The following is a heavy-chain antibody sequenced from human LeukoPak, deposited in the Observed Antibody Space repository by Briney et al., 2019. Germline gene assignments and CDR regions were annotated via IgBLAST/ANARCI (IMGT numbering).Heavy chain of an antibody. CDR2: IYYSGST. Sequence: SETLSLTCTVSGGSINNYYWSWIRQPPGKGLEWIAYIYYSGSTNYNPSLKSRVSISMDTSKNQFSLKLNSVTAADTAVYYCARHLDYYGSGTYFDYWGQGTLVTVSS. CDR1: GGSINNYY. V-gene: IGHV4-59*08. D-gene: IGHD3-10*01. J-gene: IGHJ4*02. CDR3: ARHLDYYGSGTYFDY.